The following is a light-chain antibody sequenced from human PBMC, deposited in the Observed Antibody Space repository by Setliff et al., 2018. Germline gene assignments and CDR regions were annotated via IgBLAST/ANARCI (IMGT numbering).Light chain of an antibody. CDR3: SLAYTGAGV. J-gene: IGLJ2*01. V-gene: IGLV7-46*01. CDR2: DVS. CDR1: AGAVTSGHY. Sequence: AVVTQEPSLTVSPGGTVTLTCASSAGAVTSGHYPYWFLQKPGQAPRTLIYDVSKTHSWTPARFSGSLLGGKAALTLSGAQPEDEAEYYCSLAYTGAGVFGGGTQLTVL.